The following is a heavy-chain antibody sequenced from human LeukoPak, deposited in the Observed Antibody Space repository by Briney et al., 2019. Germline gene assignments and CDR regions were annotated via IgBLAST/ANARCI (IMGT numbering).Heavy chain of an antibody. V-gene: IGHV4-34*01. D-gene: IGHD4-17*01. CDR2: INHSGST. Sequence: SETLSLTCAVYGGSFSGYYWSWIRQPPGKGLEWIGEINHSGSTNYNPSLKSRVTISVDTSKNQFSLKLSSVTAADTAVYYCASGDYGDPDNWFDPWGQGTLVTVSS. J-gene: IGHJ5*02. CDR3: ASGDYGDPDNWFDP. CDR1: GGSFSGYY.